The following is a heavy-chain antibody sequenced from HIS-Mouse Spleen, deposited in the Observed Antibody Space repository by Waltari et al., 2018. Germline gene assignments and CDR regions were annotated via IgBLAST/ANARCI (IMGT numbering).Heavy chain of an antibody. V-gene: IGHV4-39*07. D-gene: IGHD6-13*01. CDR2: IYYSGST. J-gene: IGHJ2*01. Sequence: QLHLQESGPGLVKPSETLSLTCTVSGGPISSISYYWGWTRQPPGKGLEWIGSIYYSGSTYYNPSLKSRVTISVDTSKNQFSLKLSSVTAADTAVYYCAREIPYSSSWYDWYFDLWGRGTLVTVSS. CDR3: AREIPYSSSWYDWYFDL. CDR1: GGPISSISYY.